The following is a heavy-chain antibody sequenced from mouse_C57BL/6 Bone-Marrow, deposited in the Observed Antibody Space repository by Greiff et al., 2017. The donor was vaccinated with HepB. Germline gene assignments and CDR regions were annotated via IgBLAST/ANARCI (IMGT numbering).Heavy chain of an antibody. J-gene: IGHJ2*01. CDR1: GFTFSDYG. Sequence: EVKVVESGGGLVKPGGSLKLSCAASGFTFSDYGMHWVRQAPEKGLEWVAYISSGSSTIYYADTVKGRFTISRDNAKNTLFLQMTSLRSEDTAMYYCASAVITTVVATNYFDYWGQGTTLTVSS. V-gene: IGHV5-17*01. CDR3: ASAVITTVVATNYFDY. CDR2: ISSGSSTI. D-gene: IGHD1-1*01.